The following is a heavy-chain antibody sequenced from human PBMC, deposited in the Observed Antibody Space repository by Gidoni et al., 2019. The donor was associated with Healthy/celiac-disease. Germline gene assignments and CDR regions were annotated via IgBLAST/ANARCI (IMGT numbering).Heavy chain of an antibody. D-gene: IGHD6-19*01. CDR2: INHSGST. J-gene: IGHJ1*01. Sequence: QVQLQQWGAGLLKPSETLSLICAVYGGSFSGYYWSWIRQPPGKGLEWIGEINHSGSTNYNPSLKSRVTISVDTSKNQFSLKLSSVTAADTAVYYCARARIAVAGTEYFQHWGQGTLVTVSS. V-gene: IGHV4-34*01. CDR3: ARARIAVAGTEYFQH. CDR1: GGSFSGYY.